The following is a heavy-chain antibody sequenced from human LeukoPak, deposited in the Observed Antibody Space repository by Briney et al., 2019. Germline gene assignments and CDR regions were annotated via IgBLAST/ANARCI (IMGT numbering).Heavy chain of an antibody. CDR1: GYTFTSYY. CDR3: ARGITMVREGFDY. J-gene: IGHJ4*02. D-gene: IGHD3-10*01. CDR2: INPSGGST. V-gene: IGHV1-46*01. Sequence: ASVKVSCKASGYTFTSYYMHWVRQAPGQGLEWMGIINPSGGSTSYAQKFQGRVTITADESTSTAYMELSSLRSEDTAVYYCARGITMVREGFDYWGQGTLVTVSS.